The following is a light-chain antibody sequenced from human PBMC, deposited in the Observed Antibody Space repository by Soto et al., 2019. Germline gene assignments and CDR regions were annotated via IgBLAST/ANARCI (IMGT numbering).Light chain of an antibody. CDR1: NSDVGGNKF. CDR2: DVS. V-gene: IGLV2-14*01. Sequence: QSALTQPASVSGSPGQSITISCTGTNSDVGGNKFVSWYQHHPGRAPKVIISDVSHRPSGVSNRFSGSKSGSTASLTISGLQAEDEADYYCCSYTSGNTYVFGTGTKLTVL. CDR3: CSYTSGNTYV. J-gene: IGLJ1*01.